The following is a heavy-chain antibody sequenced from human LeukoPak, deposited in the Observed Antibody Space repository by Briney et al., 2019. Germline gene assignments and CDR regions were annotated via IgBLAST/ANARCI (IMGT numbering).Heavy chain of an antibody. CDR2: TSSSDAGT. J-gene: IGHJ4*02. CDR1: GFTLSSYA. CDR3: AKGLETESRLDS. D-gene: IGHD1-1*01. V-gene: IGHV3-23*01. Sequence: GGSLRLSCAASGFTLSSYAMSWVRQAPGKGLEWVSATSSSDAGTYHAESVRGRFTISRDNSKNTLFLQMNSLRAEDTALYYCAKGLETESRLDSWGQGTLVTVSS.